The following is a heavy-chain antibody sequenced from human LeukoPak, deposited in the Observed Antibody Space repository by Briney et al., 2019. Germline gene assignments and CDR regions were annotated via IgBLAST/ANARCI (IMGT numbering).Heavy chain of an antibody. D-gene: IGHD3-22*01. J-gene: IGHJ4*02. CDR2: IYHSGST. V-gene: IGHV4-30-2*01. CDR1: GGSISSGGYS. CDR3: ARVSHYYDSSGYYHYYFDY. Sequence: SQTLSLTCAVSGGSISSGGYSWSWIRQPPGKGLEWIGYIYHSGSTYYNPSLKSRVAISVDRSKNQFSLKLSSVTAADTAVYYCARVSHYYDSSGYYHYYFDYWGQGTLVTVSS.